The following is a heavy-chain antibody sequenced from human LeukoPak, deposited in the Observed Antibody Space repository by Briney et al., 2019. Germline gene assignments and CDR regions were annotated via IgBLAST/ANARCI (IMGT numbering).Heavy chain of an antibody. V-gene: IGHV4-59*08. Sequence: SSETLSLTCTVSGGSISTYYWSWIRQPPGKGLEWIGYIYYSGSTNYSPSLKSRVIISVHTSKNQFSLKLSSVPAADTAVYYCARQIFPSGSYLNWFDPWGQGTLVTVSS. J-gene: IGHJ5*02. CDR2: IYYSGST. D-gene: IGHD3-10*01. CDR1: GGSISTYY. CDR3: ARQIFPSGSYLNWFDP.